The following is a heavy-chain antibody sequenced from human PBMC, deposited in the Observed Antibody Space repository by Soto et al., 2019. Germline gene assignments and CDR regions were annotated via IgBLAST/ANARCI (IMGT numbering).Heavy chain of an antibody. CDR3: AKDMGSYGHGELGWFDP. J-gene: IGHJ5*02. Sequence: GGSLRLSCAASGFTFDDYAMHWVRQAPGKGLEWVSGISWNSGSIGYADSVKGRFTISRDNAKNSLYLQMNSLRAEDTALYYCAKDMGSYGHGELGWFDPWGQGTLVTVSS. D-gene: IGHD5-18*01. CDR1: GFTFDDYA. CDR2: ISWNSGSI. V-gene: IGHV3-9*01.